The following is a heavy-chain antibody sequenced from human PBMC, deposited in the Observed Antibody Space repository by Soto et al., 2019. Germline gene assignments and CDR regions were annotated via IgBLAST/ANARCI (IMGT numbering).Heavy chain of an antibody. CDR2: IWFDGSNR. CDR3: ARDVFSQGSYYFDY. CDR1: GFTFNRYG. Sequence: QVQRVESGGGVVQPGRSLRLSCAASGFTFNRYGMHWVRQAPGKGLEWVAVIWFDGSNRDYADSVKGQFTISRDNSKNTLYLQMNSLRAEDTAVYYCARDVFSQGSYYFDYWGQGTLVTVSS. J-gene: IGHJ4*02. V-gene: IGHV3-33*01.